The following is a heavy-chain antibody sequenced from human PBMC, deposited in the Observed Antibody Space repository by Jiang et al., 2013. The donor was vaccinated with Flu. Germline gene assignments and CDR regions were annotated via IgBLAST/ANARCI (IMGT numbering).Heavy chain of an antibody. V-gene: IGHV5-51*03. CDR1: GYSFTSYW. CDR3: ASPARGLGPYYYDSSGYYAFDI. Sequence: GAEVKKPGESLKISCKGSGYSFTSYWIGWVRQMPGKGLEWMGIIYPGDSDTRYSPSFQGQVTISADKSISTAYLQWSSLKASDTAMYYCASPARGLGPYYYDSSGYYAFDIWGQGTMVTVSS. CDR2: IYPGDSDT. J-gene: IGHJ3*02. D-gene: IGHD3-22*01.